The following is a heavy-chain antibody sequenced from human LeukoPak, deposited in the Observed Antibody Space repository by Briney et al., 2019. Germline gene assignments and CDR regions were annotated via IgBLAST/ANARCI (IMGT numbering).Heavy chain of an antibody. Sequence: PSQTLSLTFAVSGGSISSGGYSWSWFRQPPGNGLEWIGYIYHSGSTYYNPPRKSRVTISVDRSKNQFSLKLSSVTAADTAVYYCASTYYYDSSGYLGAFDIWGQGTMVTVSS. CDR2: IYHSGST. D-gene: IGHD3-22*01. CDR1: GGSISSGGYS. J-gene: IGHJ3*02. CDR3: ASTYYYDSSGYLGAFDI. V-gene: IGHV4-30-2*01.